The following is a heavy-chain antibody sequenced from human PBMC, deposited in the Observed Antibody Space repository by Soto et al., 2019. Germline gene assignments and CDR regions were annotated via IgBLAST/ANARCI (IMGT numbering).Heavy chain of an antibody. Sequence: WWSLRLSCTASVFTFTYYAFSWFRQAPGKGLEWVSAISANGQGIYYADSVRGRFTISRDNSKNTVFLHMDSLRAEDTAVYYCAKDRDYPRDQFHYWGQGTLVTVSS. CDR1: VFTFTYYA. D-gene: IGHD2-2*01. CDR2: ISANGQGI. J-gene: IGHJ4*02. V-gene: IGHV3-23*01. CDR3: AKDRDYPRDQFHY.